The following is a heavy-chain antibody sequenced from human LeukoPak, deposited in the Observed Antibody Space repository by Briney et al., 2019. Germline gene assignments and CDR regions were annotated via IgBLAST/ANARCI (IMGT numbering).Heavy chain of an antibody. CDR3: ARGEVVPAALATWFDP. D-gene: IGHD2-2*01. CDR1: GGSISSYY. Sequence: PSETLSLTCTVSGGSISSYYWSWIRQPPGKGLEWTGYIYYSGSTNYNPSLKSRVTISVDTSKNQFSLKLSSVTAADTAVYYCARGEVVPAALATWFDPWGQGTLVTVSS. CDR2: IYYSGST. V-gene: IGHV4-59*01. J-gene: IGHJ5*02.